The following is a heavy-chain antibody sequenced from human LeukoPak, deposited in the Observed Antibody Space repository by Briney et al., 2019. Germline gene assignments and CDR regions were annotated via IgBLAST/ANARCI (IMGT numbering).Heavy chain of an antibody. CDR3: ARLYAHSSGWYYAFDI. CDR1: GGSISSSSYY. V-gene: IGHV4-39*01. J-gene: IGHJ3*02. Sequence: SETLSLTCTVSGGSISSSSYYWGWIRQPPGKGLEWIGSIYYSGSTYYNPSLKSRVTISVDTSKNQFSLKLSSVIAADTAVYYCARLYAHSSGWYYAFDIWGQGTMVTVSS. CDR2: IYYSGST. D-gene: IGHD6-19*01.